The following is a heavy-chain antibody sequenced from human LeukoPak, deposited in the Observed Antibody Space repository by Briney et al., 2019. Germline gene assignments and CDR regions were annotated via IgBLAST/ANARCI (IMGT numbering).Heavy chain of an antibody. V-gene: IGHV3-23*01. CDR2: ITDSGGAT. D-gene: IGHD2-8*01. CDR1: GFAFTDYA. J-gene: IGHJ3*02. CDR3: AKAYTRSLYAAFDT. Sequence: PGGSLRLSCAASGFAFTDYAISWVRQAPGKGLEWVSAITDSGGATYYADSVKGRFTISRDNSKNTLYLQMNSLRGDDTAIYYCAKAYTRSLYAAFDTWGQRTMVTISS.